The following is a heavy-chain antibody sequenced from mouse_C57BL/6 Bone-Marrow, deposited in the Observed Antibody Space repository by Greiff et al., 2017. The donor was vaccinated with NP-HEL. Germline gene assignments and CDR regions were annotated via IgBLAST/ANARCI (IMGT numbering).Heavy chain of an antibody. CDR3: AKPPYYYGSSPNPYWYFDV. J-gene: IGHJ1*03. CDR1: GFTFSDYG. V-gene: IGHV5-17*01. Sequence: EVHLVESGGGLVKPGGSLKLSCAASGFTFSDYGMHWVRQAPEKGLEWVAYISSGSSTIYYADTVKGRFTISRDNAKNTLFLQMTSLRSEDTAMYYCAKPPYYYGSSPNPYWYFDVWGTGTTVTVSS. CDR2: ISSGSSTI. D-gene: IGHD1-1*01.